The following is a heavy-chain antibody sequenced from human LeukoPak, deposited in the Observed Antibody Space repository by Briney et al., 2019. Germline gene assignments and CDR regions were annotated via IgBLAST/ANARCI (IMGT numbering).Heavy chain of an antibody. D-gene: IGHD4-23*01. J-gene: IGHJ4*02. CDR2: IYYSGST. V-gene: IGHV4-59*08. CDR3: ACVDYGGNSGNYGFDY. CDR1: GGSISSYN. Sequence: PSETLSLTCTVSGGSISSYNWSWIRQPPGKGLEWIGYIYYSGSTNYNPSLKSRVTISVDTSKNQFSLKLSSVTAADTAVYYCACVDYGGNSGNYGFDYWGQGTLVTVSS.